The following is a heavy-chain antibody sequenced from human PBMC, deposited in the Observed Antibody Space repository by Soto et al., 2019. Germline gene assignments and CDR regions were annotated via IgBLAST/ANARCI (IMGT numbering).Heavy chain of an antibody. CDR3: ARDPRSSSIAARRYYYYGMDV. CDR2: INHSGST. CDR1: GGSFSGYY. J-gene: IGHJ6*02. Sequence: QVQLQQWGAGLLKPSETLSLTCAVYGGSFSGYYWSWIRQPPGQGLEWIGEINHSGSTNYNPSLKSRVTISVDTSKNQFSLKLSSVTAADTAVYYCARDPRSSSIAARRYYYYGMDVWGQGTTVTVSS. V-gene: IGHV4-34*01. D-gene: IGHD6-6*01.